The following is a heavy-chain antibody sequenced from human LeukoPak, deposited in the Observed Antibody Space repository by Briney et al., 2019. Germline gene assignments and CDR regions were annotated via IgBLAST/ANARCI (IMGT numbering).Heavy chain of an antibody. Sequence: PGGSLRLSCAASGFTFDDYAMHWVRHAPGKGLEWVSGISWNSGSIGYADSVKGRFTISRDNAKNSLYLQMNSLRAEDMALYYCAKVSSSSRFHYMEVWGKGTTVTVSS. CDR1: GFTFDDYA. CDR2: ISWNSGSI. J-gene: IGHJ6*03. V-gene: IGHV3-9*03. D-gene: IGHD6-13*01. CDR3: AKVSSSSRFHYMEV.